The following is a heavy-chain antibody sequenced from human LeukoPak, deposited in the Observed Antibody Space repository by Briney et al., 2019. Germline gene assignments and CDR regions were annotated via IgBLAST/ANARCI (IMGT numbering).Heavy chain of an antibody. J-gene: IGHJ4*02. D-gene: IGHD3-3*01. V-gene: IGHV4-30-2*01. CDR1: GGSISSGGYY. CDR2: IYHSGST. Sequence: PSQILPLTCTVSGGSISSGGYYWSWIRQPPGKGLEWIGYIYHSGSTYYNPSLKSRVTISVDRSKNQFSLKLSSVTAADTAVYYCARDRSHYDFWSGYSDWGQGTLVTVSS. CDR3: ARDRSHYDFWSGYSD.